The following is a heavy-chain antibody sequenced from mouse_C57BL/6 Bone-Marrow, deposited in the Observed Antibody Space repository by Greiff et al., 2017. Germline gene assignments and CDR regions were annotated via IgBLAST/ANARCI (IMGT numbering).Heavy chain of an antibody. CDR2: IDPSDSET. CDR3: TRGGAAVDY. Sequence: VQLQQPGAELVRPGSSVKLSCKASGYTFTSYWMQWVKQRPIQGLEWIGNIDPSDSETHYNQKFKDKATLTVDKSSSTAYMQLSSLTAEVSAIYYCTRGGAAVDYWGQGTTLTVSS. CDR1: GYTFTSYW. V-gene: IGHV1-52*01. J-gene: IGHJ2*01.